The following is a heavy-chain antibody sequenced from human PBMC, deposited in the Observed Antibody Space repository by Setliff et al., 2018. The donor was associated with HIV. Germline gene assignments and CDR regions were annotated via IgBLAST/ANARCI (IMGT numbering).Heavy chain of an antibody. D-gene: IGHD1-26*01. CDR3: ASLFRSRVGYQYYMDV. CDR2: IYSSWST. CDR1: GGSISSHY. V-gene: IGHV4-59*08. Sequence: SETLSLTCTVSGGSISSHYWSWIRQPPGKGLEWIGHIYSSWSTNYNPSLKSRVTMSVDTSKNQFSLKLNSVTAADTAVYYCASLFRSRVGYQYYMDVWGTGTTVTVSS. J-gene: IGHJ6*03.